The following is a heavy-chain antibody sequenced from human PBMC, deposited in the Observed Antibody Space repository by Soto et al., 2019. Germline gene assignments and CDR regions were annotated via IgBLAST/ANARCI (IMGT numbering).Heavy chain of an antibody. V-gene: IGHV1-18*01. D-gene: IGHD5-12*01. CDR2: ISAYNGNT. CDR3: ARDVGYSGYDFYGMDV. J-gene: IGHJ6*02. Sequence: ASVKVSCTDSGYSFTSYGISWVRQAPRQGLEWMGWISAYNGNTNYAQKLQGRVTMTTDTSTSTAYMELRSLRSDDTAVYYCARDVGYSGYDFYGMDVWGQGTTVTVSS. CDR1: GYSFTSYG.